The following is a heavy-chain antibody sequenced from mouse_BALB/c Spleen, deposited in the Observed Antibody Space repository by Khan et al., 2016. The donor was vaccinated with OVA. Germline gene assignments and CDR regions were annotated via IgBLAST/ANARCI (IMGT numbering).Heavy chain of an antibody. CDR1: GYTFSTYW. D-gene: IGHD1-1*01. V-gene: IGHV1-9*01. Sequence: QVQLQQSGAELMKPGASVKISCKATGYTFSTYWIAWVQQRPGHGLEWIAEILPGSGRTNYNEKFKGKATFTADTSSNTAFMQLSSLTSDDSAVYYCGRVNYYGSSYGFGYWGQGTLGTVSA. CDR2: ILPGSGRT. CDR3: GRVNYYGSSYGFGY. J-gene: IGHJ3*01.